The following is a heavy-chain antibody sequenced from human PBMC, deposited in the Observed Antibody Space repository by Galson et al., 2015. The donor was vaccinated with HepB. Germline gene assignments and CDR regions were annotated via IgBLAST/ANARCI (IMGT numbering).Heavy chain of an antibody. Sequence: QSGAEVKKPGESLKISCQASGYSFSTHWIGWVRQVPGHGLEWLGISYPGDSDTKYSPAFQGHVTISVDRSVTSAYLQWTSLKVSGTATYFCARQADIVAPFDYWGQGTLVTVSS. CDR2: SYPGDSDT. V-gene: IGHV5-51*01. J-gene: IGHJ4*02. D-gene: IGHD2-21*01. CDR3: ARQADIVAPFDY. CDR1: GYSFSTHW.